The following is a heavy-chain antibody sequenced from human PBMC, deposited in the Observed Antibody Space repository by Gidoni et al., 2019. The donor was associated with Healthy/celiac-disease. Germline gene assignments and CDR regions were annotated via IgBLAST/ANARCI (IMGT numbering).Heavy chain of an antibody. CDR3: ARDGLPRGYSIMARAYYFDY. J-gene: IGHJ4*02. CDR2: IIPIFGTA. CDR1: GGTFSSYA. Sequence: QVQLVQSGAEVKKPGSSVKVSCKASGGTFSSYAISWVRQAPGQGLEWMGGIIPIFGTANYAQKFQGRVTITADESTSTAYMELSSLRSEDTAVYYCARDGLPRGYSIMARAYYFDYWGQGTLVTVSS. V-gene: IGHV1-69*01. D-gene: IGHD3-22*01.